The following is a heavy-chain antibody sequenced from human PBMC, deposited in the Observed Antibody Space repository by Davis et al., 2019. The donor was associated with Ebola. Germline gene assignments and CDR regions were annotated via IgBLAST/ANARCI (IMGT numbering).Heavy chain of an antibody. CDR1: GGSISTENYH. Sequence: SETLSLTCTVSGGSISTENYHWGWIRQPPGKGLEWIESIYYSGSTYSNPSLKSRVATSVDTSKNQFSLKLSSVTAADTAVYYCARRYSSGWFYYFDYWGQGTLVTVSS. CDR2: IYYSGST. V-gene: IGHV4-39*01. D-gene: IGHD6-19*01. J-gene: IGHJ4*02. CDR3: ARRYSSGWFYYFDY.